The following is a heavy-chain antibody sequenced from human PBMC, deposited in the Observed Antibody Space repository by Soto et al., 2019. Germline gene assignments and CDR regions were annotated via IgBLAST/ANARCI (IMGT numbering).Heavy chain of an antibody. V-gene: IGHV3-30*18. Sequence: QVQLVESGGGVVQPGRSLRLSCAASGFTFSAFGMHWVRQAPGKGLEWVAVISNYGNHEYYADSVKGRFSISRDNSKNTFYLQMNSLSSEDTAVYFCAKTITTFGGSSTGRGALLDYWGQGILVTVSS. CDR3: AKTITTFGGSSTGRGALLDY. J-gene: IGHJ4*02. CDR1: GFTFSAFG. CDR2: ISNYGNHE. D-gene: IGHD3-3*01.